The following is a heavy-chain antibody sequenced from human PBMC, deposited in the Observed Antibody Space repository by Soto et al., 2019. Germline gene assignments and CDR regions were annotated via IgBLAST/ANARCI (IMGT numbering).Heavy chain of an antibody. Sequence: EVQLVETGGGLIQPGGSLRLSCAASGFTVSSNYMSWVRQAPGKGLEWVSVIYSGGSTYYADSVKGRFTISRDNSKNTLYLQMNSLRAEDTAVYYCARRAEYGDFEGYFDYWGQGTLVTVSS. CDR1: GFTVSSNY. V-gene: IGHV3-53*02. D-gene: IGHD4-17*01. CDR3: ARRAEYGDFEGYFDY. J-gene: IGHJ4*02. CDR2: IYSGGST.